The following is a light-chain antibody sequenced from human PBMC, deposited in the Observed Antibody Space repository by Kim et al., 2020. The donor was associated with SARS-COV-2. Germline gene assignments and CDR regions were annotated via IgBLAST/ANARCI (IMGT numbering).Light chain of an antibody. CDR1: SLRSYF. Sequence: SSELTQDPAVSVALGQTVRITCQGDSLRSYFTSWYQQRPGQAPVFVIYGNNNRTSGIPDRVSGSRSGNTASLIITGAQAEDEADYYCLCRDSSGNILLFGGGTKLTVL. CDR3: LCRDSSGNILL. J-gene: IGLJ3*02. V-gene: IGLV3-19*01. CDR2: GNN.